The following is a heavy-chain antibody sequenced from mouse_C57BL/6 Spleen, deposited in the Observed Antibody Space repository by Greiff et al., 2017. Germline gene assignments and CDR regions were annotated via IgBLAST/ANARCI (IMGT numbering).Heavy chain of an antibody. J-gene: IGHJ3*01. Sequence: EVMLVESGGGLVKPGGSLKLSCAASGFTFSSYAMSWVRQTPEKRLEWVATISDGGSYTYYPDNVKGRFTISRDNAKNNLYLQMSHLKSEDTAMYYCARDDGGTPPFAYWGQGTLVTVSA. CDR1: GFTFSSYA. D-gene: IGHD1-1*02. CDR2: ISDGGSYT. V-gene: IGHV5-4*01. CDR3: ARDDGGTPPFAY.